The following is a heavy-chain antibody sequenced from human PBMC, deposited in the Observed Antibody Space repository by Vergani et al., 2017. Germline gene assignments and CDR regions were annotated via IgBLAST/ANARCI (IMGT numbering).Heavy chain of an antibody. J-gene: IGHJ4*02. V-gene: IGHV4-31*03. CDR1: GDSISSGVYY. CDR3: ARMVGYDEGDAFRIGYFDS. Sequence: QVQLQESGPGLVKPSQTLSLTCSVSGDSISSGVYYWNWIRQHPGKGLEWIGYIYSTGSTHYNPSLRRRINMSVDTSKNQFSLKLNSVTAADTAMYYCARMVGYDEGDAFRIGYFDSWGPGILVTVSS. CDR2: IYSTGST. D-gene: IGHD3-22*01.